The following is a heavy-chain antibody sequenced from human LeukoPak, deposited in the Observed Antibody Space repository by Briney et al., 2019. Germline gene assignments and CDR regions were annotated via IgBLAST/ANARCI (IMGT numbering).Heavy chain of an antibody. CDR3: ARAYVDTAMGPRRFDP. D-gene: IGHD5-18*01. V-gene: IGHV1-2*02. J-gene: IGHJ5*02. Sequence: APVKVSCKASGYTFTGYYMHWVRQAPGQGLEWMGWISPNSGGTNYAQKFQGRVTMTRDTSISTAYMELSRLRSDDTAVYYCARAYVDTAMGPRRFDPWGQGTLVTVSS. CDR2: ISPNSGGT. CDR1: GYTFTGYY.